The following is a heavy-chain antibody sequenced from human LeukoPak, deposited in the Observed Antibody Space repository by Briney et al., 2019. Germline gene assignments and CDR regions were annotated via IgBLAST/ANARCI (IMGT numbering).Heavy chain of an antibody. D-gene: IGHD6-13*01. CDR2: ISAYNGNT. V-gene: IGHV1-18*01. CDR1: GGTFSSYA. CDR3: ARDRGYSGYGIAAAAIDY. Sequence: GASVKVSCKASGGTFSSYAISWVRQAPGQGLEWMRWISAYNGNTNYAQKLQGRVTMTTDTSTSTAYMELRSLRSDDTAVYYCARDRGYSGYGIAAAAIDYWGQGTLVTVSS. J-gene: IGHJ4*02.